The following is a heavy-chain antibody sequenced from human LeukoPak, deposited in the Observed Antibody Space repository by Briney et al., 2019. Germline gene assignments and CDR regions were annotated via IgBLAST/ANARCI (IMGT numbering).Heavy chain of an antibody. J-gene: IGHJ6*02. V-gene: IGHV4-34*01. CDR1: GGSFNGYY. Sequence: SETLSLTCAVYGGSFNGYYWSWIRQPPGKGLEWIGEINHSGSTNYNPSLKSRVTISVDTSKNQFSLKLSSVTAADTAVYYCARGTKGSGSHSGVDYYYGMDVWGQGTTVTVSS. D-gene: IGHD3-10*01. CDR3: ARGTKGSGSHSGVDYYYGMDV. CDR2: INHSGST.